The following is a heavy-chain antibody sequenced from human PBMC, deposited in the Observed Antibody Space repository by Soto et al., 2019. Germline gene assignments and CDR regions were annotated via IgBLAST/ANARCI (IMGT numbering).Heavy chain of an antibody. Sequence: TLSLPCSVSCGSLNSYYRRWVRQPPGKGLEWIGYIYYSGSTNYNPSLKSRVTISVDTSKNQFSLKLSSVTAADTAIYYCARGLDRYGYYYGMDVWGQGTTVTVSS. V-gene: IGHV4-59*01. CDR1: CGSLNSYY. J-gene: IGHJ6*02. CDR3: ARGLDRYGYYYGMDV. D-gene: IGHD5-18*01. CDR2: IYYSGST.